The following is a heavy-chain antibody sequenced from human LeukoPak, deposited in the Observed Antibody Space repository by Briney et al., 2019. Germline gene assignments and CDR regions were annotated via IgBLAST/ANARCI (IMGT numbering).Heavy chain of an antibody. Sequence: GGSLRLSCAASGFTFSSYWMSWVRQAPGNGLEWVANIKQDGSEKYYVDSVKGRFTISRDNAKNSLYLQMNSLRAEDTAVYYCARSTIVPRTHYFDYWGQGTLVTVSS. CDR1: GFTFSSYW. D-gene: IGHD2-2*01. CDR2: IKQDGSEK. CDR3: ARSTIVPRTHYFDY. V-gene: IGHV3-7*01. J-gene: IGHJ4*02.